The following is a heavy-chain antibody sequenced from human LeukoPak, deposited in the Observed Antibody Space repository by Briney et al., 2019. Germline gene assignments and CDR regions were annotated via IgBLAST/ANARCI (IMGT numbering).Heavy chain of an antibody. D-gene: IGHD1-26*01. CDR3: AKRSGATPARYGMDV. Sequence: PGGSLRLSCAASGFTFSSYAMSWVRQAPGKGLEWVSAISGSGGSTYYADSVKGRFTISRDNSKNTLYLQMNSLRAEDTAVYYCAKRSGATPARYGMDVWGQGTTVTVSS. V-gene: IGHV3-23*01. J-gene: IGHJ6*02. CDR1: GFTFSSYA. CDR2: ISGSGGST.